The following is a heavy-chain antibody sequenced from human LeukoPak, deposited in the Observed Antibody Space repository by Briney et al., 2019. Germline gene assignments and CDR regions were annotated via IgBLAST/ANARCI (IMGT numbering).Heavy chain of an antibody. V-gene: IGHV1-69*04. CDR3: ASTPHWNDASRWFDP. D-gene: IGHD1-1*01. CDR2: IIPILGIA. Sequence: ASVKVSCKASGGTFSSYAISWVRQAPGQGLEWMGRIIPILGIANYAQKFQRRVTITADKSTSTAYMELSSLRSEDTAVYYCASTPHWNDASRWFDPWGQGTLVTVSS. CDR1: GGTFSSYA. J-gene: IGHJ5*02.